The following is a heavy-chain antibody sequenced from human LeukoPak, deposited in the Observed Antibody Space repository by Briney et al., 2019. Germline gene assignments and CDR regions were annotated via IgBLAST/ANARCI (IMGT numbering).Heavy chain of an antibody. CDR3: ARQNSVAGTLDY. CDR1: GGSISNFY. D-gene: IGHD6-19*01. Sequence: SSETLSLTCTVSGGSISNFYWSWIRQPPGKGLEWIGYIYYSGSTNYNPPLKSRVTISVDTSKNQFSLKLNSVTAADTAVYYCARQNSVAGTLDYWGQGTLVTVSS. J-gene: IGHJ4*02. CDR2: IYYSGST. V-gene: IGHV4-59*08.